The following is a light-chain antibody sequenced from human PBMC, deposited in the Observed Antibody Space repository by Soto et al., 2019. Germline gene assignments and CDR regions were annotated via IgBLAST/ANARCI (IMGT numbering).Light chain of an antibody. V-gene: IGLV2-14*01. CDR1: SSDVGGYNY. Sequence: SVLTQPASVSGSPGQSITISCTGTSSDVGGYNYVSWYQQHPGKAPKLMIYEVSNRPSGVSNRSSGFKSGNTASLTISGLQAEDEADYYCSSYTSSSTYGFGTGTKVSVL. J-gene: IGLJ1*01. CDR2: EVS. CDR3: SSYTSSSTYG.